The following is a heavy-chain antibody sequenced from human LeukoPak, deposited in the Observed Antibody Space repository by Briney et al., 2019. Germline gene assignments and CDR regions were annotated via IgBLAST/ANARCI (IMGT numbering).Heavy chain of an antibody. Sequence: PGGSPRLSCAASGFTFSFYGMHWVRQAPGKGLEWVAFIRYDGTNKYYADFVKGRFTISRDNSKNTLYLQINSLRAEDTAVYYCATYSSGWPYYFDYWGQGTLVTVSS. V-gene: IGHV3-30*02. CDR3: ATYSSGWPYYFDY. D-gene: IGHD6-19*01. CDR1: GFTFSFYG. CDR2: IRYDGTNK. J-gene: IGHJ4*02.